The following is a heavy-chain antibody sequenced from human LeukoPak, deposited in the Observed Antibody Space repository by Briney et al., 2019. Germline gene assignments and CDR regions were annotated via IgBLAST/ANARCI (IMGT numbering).Heavy chain of an antibody. V-gene: IGHV3-21*01. CDR2: ISSSSSYI. Sequence: GGSLRLSCAASGFTFSSYSMNWVRQAPGKGLEWVSSISSSSSYIYYADSVKGRFTISRDNAKNSLYLQMNSLRAEDTAVYYCAREMATIWSWFDPWGQGTLVTVSS. J-gene: IGHJ5*02. D-gene: IGHD5-24*01. CDR3: AREMATIWSWFDP. CDR1: GFTFSSYS.